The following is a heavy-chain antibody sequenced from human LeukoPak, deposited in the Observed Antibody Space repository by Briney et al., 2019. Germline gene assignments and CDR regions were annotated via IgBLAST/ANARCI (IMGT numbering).Heavy chain of an antibody. Sequence: ASVKVSCKASGGTFSSYAISWVRQAPGQGLAWMGIINPGAGSTSYAQKFQGRVTMTRDTSTSTVYMELSSLRSEDTAVYYCARGGYDFSSGYYPSRWGQGTLVTVSS. CDR1: GGTFSSYA. V-gene: IGHV1-46*01. D-gene: IGHD3-3*01. CDR3: ARGGYDFSSGYYPSR. J-gene: IGHJ4*02. CDR2: INPGAGST.